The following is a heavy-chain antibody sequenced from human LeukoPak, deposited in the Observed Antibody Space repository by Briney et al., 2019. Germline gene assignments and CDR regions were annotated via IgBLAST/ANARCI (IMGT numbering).Heavy chain of an antibody. CDR2: IYHSGST. CDR1: AYSISSGYY. Sequence: SETLSLTCAVSAYSISSGYYWGWIRPPPGKGLEWIGIIYHSGSTYYNPSLKSRVTISLDTSKNHFSLRLSSVTASDTAVYYCATSGSYYLGYYYYMDVWGKGTTVTVSS. V-gene: IGHV4-38-2*01. D-gene: IGHD1-26*01. CDR3: ATSGSYYLGYYYYMDV. J-gene: IGHJ6*03.